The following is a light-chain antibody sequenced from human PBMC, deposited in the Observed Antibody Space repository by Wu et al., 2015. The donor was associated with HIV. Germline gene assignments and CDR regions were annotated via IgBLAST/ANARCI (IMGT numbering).Light chain of an antibody. CDR1: QSVSSN. CDR3: QQYGSFPWT. Sequence: EIVMTQSPATLSVSPGEGATLSCRASQSVSSNLAWYQQKPGQAPRLLIYGSSTRATGIPARFSGSGSGTEFTLTISRLEPEDFAVYYCQQYGSFPWTFGQGTKVEIK. J-gene: IGKJ1*01. V-gene: IGKV3-15*01. CDR2: GSS.